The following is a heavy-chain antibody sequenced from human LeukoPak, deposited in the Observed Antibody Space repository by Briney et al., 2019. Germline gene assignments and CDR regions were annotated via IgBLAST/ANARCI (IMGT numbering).Heavy chain of an antibody. J-gene: IGHJ4*02. CDR1: GYSFTSYA. CDR3: AYQQYSCGYDY. CDR2: INAGNGNT. Sequence: ASVNVSCKASGYSFTSYAMHWVRQAAGQRLEWMGWINAGNGNTKYSQKFQGRVTITRDTSASTAYMELSSLRSEDTAVYYCAYQQYSCGYDYWGQGTLVTVSS. V-gene: IGHV1-3*01. D-gene: IGHD5-18*01.